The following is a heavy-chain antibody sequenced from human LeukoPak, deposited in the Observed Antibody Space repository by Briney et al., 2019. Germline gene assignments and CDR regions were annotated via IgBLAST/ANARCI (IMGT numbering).Heavy chain of an antibody. Sequence: PSETLSLTCAVYGGSFSGYYWSWIRQPPGKGLEWIGEINHSGSTNYNPSLKSRVTISVDTSKNQFSLKLSSVTAADTAVYYCARRFRNYSSPNDYFDYWGQGTLVTVSS. J-gene: IGHJ4*02. CDR1: GGSFSGYY. CDR3: ARRFRNYSSPNDYFDY. V-gene: IGHV4-34*01. CDR2: INHSGST. D-gene: IGHD6-13*01.